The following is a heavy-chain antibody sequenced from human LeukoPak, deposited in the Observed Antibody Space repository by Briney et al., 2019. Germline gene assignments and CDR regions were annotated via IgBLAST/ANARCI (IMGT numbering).Heavy chain of an antibody. CDR3: ARAYPGGYSNYYYYYMDV. CDR1: GYTFTSYY. CDR2: INPSGGST. Sequence: ASVKVSCKASGYTFTSYYMHWVRQAPGQGLEWMGIINPSGGSTSYTQKFQGRVTMTRDMSTSTVYMELSSLRSEDTAVYYCARAYPGGYSNYYYYYMDVWGKGTTVTVSS. D-gene: IGHD4-11*01. J-gene: IGHJ6*03. V-gene: IGHV1-46*01.